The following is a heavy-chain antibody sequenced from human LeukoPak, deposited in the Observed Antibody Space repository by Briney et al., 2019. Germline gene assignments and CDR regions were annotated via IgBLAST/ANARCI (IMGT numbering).Heavy chain of an antibody. CDR3: ARGGWGTAIDY. CDR2: ISGSGGSI. Sequence: PGGSLRLSCAASGFTFSSYAMSWVRQAPGKGLEWVSVISGSGGSISYADSVKGRFTISRDNSKNTLDLQMNSLRAEDAAVYYCARGGWGTAIDYWAQGTLVTVSS. J-gene: IGHJ4*02. CDR1: GFTFSSYA. V-gene: IGHV3-23*01. D-gene: IGHD1-7*01.